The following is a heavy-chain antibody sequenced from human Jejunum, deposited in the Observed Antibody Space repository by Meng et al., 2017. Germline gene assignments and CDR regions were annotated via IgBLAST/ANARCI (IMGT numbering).Heavy chain of an antibody. CDR1: GFTFSTSW. J-gene: IGHJ4*02. Sequence: GESLKISCVVSGFTFSTSWMSWVRQAPGKGLEWVATIKPDGSEKSYVDSVKGRFTISRDNANNSLHLQMNSLRAEDTAVYYCTRPLRSVYGGNFWGQGTQVTVSS. CDR3: TRPLRSVYGGNF. D-gene: IGHD4-23*01. CDR2: IKPDGSEK. V-gene: IGHV3-7*01.